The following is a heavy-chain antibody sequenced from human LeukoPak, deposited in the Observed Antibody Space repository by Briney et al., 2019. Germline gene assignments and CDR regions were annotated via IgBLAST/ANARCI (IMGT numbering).Heavy chain of an antibody. D-gene: IGHD1-1*01. J-gene: IGHJ4*02. Sequence: SETLSLTCSVSGFSISSVYYWGWIRQPPGKGLEWIGSIYHGGSTYYNPSLKSRVTISVDTSKNQFSLKLSSVTAADTAVYYCARDWDGATGTTRGLGDDYWGQGTLVTVSS. V-gene: IGHV4-38-2*02. CDR3: ARDWDGATGTTRGLGDDY. CDR1: GFSISSVYY. CDR2: IYHGGST.